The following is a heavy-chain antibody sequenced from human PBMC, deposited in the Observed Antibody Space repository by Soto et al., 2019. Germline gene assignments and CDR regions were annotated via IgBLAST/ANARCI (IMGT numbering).Heavy chain of an antibody. V-gene: IGHV1-18*01. CDR3: ARGGTPIDY. J-gene: IGHJ4*02. D-gene: IGHD3-10*01. CDR1: GYTFTNFG. Sequence: QVQLVQSGAEVKKPGASVKVSCKASGYTFTNFGISWVRXXXGQRLDWMGWISVTNGNPNYAQNFQGRGTMTTDTXXXXXXXXXXXXXXXDTXVYXXARGGTPIDYWGQGTLVTVSS. CDR2: ISVTNGNP.